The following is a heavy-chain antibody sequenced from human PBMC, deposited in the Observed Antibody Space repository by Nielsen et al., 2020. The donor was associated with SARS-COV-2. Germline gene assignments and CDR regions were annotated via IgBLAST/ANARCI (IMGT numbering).Heavy chain of an antibody. CDR3: ASYIERELLLDHYYYGMDV. Sequence: GESLKISCAASGFTFSDYYMSWIRQAPGKGLEWVSYISSSSSYTNYADSVKGRFTISRDNAKNSLYLQMNSLRAEDTAVYYCASYIERELLLDHYYYGMDVWGQGTTVTVSS. CDR2: ISSSSSYT. CDR1: GFTFSDYY. J-gene: IGHJ6*02. V-gene: IGHV3-11*06. D-gene: IGHD1-26*01.